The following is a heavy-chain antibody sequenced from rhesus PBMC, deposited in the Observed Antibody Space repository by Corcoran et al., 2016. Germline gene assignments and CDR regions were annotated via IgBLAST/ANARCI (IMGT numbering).Heavy chain of an antibody. J-gene: IGHJ4*01. CDR1: GGSISGYYY. D-gene: IGHD3-16*01. V-gene: IGHV4S14*01. CDR3: ASDSYSGSYYHFDY. Sequence: QVQLQEPGPGLVKPSETLSLTCAFSGGSISGYYYWSWIRQPPGQVWEWIGSTYGSGGSNYLNPSLKSRVTLSVDTSKNQFSLKLSSVTAADTAVYYCASDSYSGSYYHFDYWGQGVLVTVSS. CDR2: TYGSGGSN.